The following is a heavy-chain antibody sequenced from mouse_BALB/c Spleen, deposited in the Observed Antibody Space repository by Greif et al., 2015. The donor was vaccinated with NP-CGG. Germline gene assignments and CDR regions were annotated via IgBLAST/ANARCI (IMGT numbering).Heavy chain of an antibody. V-gene: IGHV5-9-3*01. D-gene: IGHD1-2*01. CDR3: ARRMRSTTAGDY. Sequence: EVKLMESGGGLVKPGGSLKLSCAASGFTFSSYAMSWVRQTPEKRLEWVATTSSGGSYTYYPDSVKGRFTISRDNAKNTLYLQMSSLRSEDTAMYYCARRMRSTTAGDYWGQGTTLTVSS. J-gene: IGHJ2*01. CDR2: TSSGGSYT. CDR1: GFTFSSYA.